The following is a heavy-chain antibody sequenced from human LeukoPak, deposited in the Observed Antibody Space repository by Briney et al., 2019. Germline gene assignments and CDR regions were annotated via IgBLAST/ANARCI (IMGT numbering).Heavy chain of an antibody. CDR2: INTNTGNP. Sequence: APVKVSCKASGYTFTSYAMNWVRQAPGRGLEWMGCINTNTGNPTYAQGFTGRFVFSLDTSVSTAYLQISSLKAEDTAVYYCARRPSSGWDKYYYYYYLDVWGKGTTVTVSS. CDR1: GYTFTSYA. CDR3: ARRPSSGWDKYYYYYYLDV. J-gene: IGHJ6*03. V-gene: IGHV7-4-1*02. D-gene: IGHD6-19*01.